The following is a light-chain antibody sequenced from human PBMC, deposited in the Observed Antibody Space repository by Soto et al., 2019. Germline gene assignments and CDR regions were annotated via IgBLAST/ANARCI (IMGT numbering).Light chain of an antibody. V-gene: IGLV2-14*03. CDR3: SSYTKISTHEHD. CDR1: SSDVGRYNY. CDR2: DVS. Sequence: QSVLTQPASVSGSPGQSITISCTGTSSDVGRYNYVSWYRHHPGKAPQLMIYDVSARPSGVSNRFSGSKSGNTASLTISGLQAEDEGDYYCSSYTKISTHEHDFGSGTKVTVL. J-gene: IGLJ1*01.